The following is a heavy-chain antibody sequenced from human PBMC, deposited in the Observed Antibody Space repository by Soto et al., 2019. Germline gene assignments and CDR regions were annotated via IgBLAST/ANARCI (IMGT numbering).Heavy chain of an antibody. CDR2: IIHIFGTA. J-gene: IGHJ6*02. D-gene: IGHD3-10*01. Sequence: SVKVSCKASAGTFSSYAISWVRQAPGQGLKKMGEIIHIFGTANYAQKFKGRVTITADESTSTAYMELSSLRSEDTAVYYCARRDRGSGSYYGAYYYYYGMDVWGQGTTVTSP. V-gene: IGHV1-69*13. CDR1: AGTFSSYA. CDR3: ARRDRGSGSYYGAYYYYYGMDV.